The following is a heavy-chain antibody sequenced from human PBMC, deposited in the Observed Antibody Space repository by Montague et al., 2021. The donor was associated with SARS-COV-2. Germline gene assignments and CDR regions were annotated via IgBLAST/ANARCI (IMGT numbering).Heavy chain of an antibody. CDR1: GGSISSYY. J-gene: IGHJ6*02. CDR3: ASGKCYDFWSGYYSHDYVSGMDV. D-gene: IGHD3-3*01. CDR2: IHTSGST. Sequence: SETLSLTCTVSGGSISSYYWSWIRQSAGKGLEWIGRIHTSGSTDXXPSLNSRVTMSVDTSKNQFSLKLSSVTAADTAVYYCASGKCYDFWSGYYSHDYVSGMDVWGQGTTVTVSS. V-gene: IGHV4-4*07.